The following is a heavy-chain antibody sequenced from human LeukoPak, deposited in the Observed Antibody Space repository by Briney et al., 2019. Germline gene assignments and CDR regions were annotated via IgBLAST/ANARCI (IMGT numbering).Heavy chain of an antibody. D-gene: IGHD1-26*01. CDR1: GFTFSSYG. CDR3: ARRSGNYAKGYYFDY. Sequence: PGGSLRLSCAASGFTFSSYGMHWVRQAPGKGLEWVAVIWYDGSNKYYADSVKGRFTISRDNSKNTLYLQMNSLRAEDTAVYYCARRSGNYAKGYYFDYWGQGSLVTVSS. V-gene: IGHV3-33*01. CDR2: IWYDGSNK. J-gene: IGHJ4*02.